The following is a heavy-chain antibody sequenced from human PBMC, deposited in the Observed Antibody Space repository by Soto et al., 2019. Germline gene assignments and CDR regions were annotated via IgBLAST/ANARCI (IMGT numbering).Heavy chain of an antibody. J-gene: IGHJ5*02. Sequence: SETLSLTCAVSGYSISSGYYWGWIRQPPGKGLEWIGSIYHSGSTYYNPSLKSRVTISVDTSKNQFSLKLSSVTAADTAVYYCARDEPGSAVAGTGGNWFDPWGQGTQVTVSS. CDR2: IYHSGST. V-gene: IGHV4-38-2*02. D-gene: IGHD6-19*01. CDR3: ARDEPGSAVAGTGGNWFDP. CDR1: GYSISSGYY.